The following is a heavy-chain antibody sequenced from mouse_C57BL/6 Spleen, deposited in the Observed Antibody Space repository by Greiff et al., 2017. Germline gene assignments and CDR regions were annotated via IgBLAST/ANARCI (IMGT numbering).Heavy chain of an antibody. CDR2: IDPSDSYT. D-gene: IGHD2-3*01. Sequence: QVQLQQPVAELVMPGASVKLSCKASGYTITSYWMHWVKQRPGQGLEWIGEIDPSDSYTNYNPKFKGKSTLTVDQSSSTAYMQLRSLTSEDSAVYYCARSRWILPFDYRGQGTTLTVSS. CDR3: ARSRWILPFDY. J-gene: IGHJ2*01. V-gene: IGHV1-69*01. CDR1: GYTITSYW.